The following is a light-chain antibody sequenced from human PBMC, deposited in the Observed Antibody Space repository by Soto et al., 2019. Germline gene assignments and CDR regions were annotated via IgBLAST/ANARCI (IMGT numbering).Light chain of an antibody. V-gene: IGLV2-14*01. Sequence: PGQSITISCTGTSSDVGGYNYVSWYQQHPGKAPKLMIYEVSNRPSGVSNRFSGSKSGNTASLTISGLQAEDEADYYCSSYTSSNTLVVFGTGTKVTVL. CDR1: SSDVGGYNY. CDR3: SSYTSSNTLVV. CDR2: EVS. J-gene: IGLJ1*01.